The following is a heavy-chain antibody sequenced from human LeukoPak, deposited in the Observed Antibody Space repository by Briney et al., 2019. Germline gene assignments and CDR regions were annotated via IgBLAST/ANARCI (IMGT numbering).Heavy chain of an antibody. CDR1: GYTFTSYY. CDR3: AGYCSSTSCRSTAFDI. CDR2: INPSGGST. J-gene: IGHJ3*02. Sequence: EASVKVSCKASGYTFTSYYMHWVRQAPGQGLEWMGIINPSGGSTSYAQKFQGRVTMTRDTSTSTVYMELSSLRSEDTAVYYCAGYCSSTSCRSTAFDIWGQGTMVTVSS. V-gene: IGHV1-46*01. D-gene: IGHD2-2*01.